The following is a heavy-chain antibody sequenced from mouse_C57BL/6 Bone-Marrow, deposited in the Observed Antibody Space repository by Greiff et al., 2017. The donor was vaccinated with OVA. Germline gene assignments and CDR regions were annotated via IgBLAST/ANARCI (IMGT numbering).Heavy chain of an antibody. CDR2: IRNKANGYPT. CDR3: ARYGSSPYYYAMDY. J-gene: IGHJ4*01. Sequence: EVKLVESGGGLVQPGGSLSLSCAASGFTFTDYYMSWVRQPPGKALEWLGFIRNKANGYPTEYSASVKGRFTISRDNSQSILYLQMNALRAEDSATYYCARYGSSPYYYAMDYWGQGTSVTVSS. CDR1: GFTFTDYY. D-gene: IGHD1-1*01. V-gene: IGHV7-3*01.